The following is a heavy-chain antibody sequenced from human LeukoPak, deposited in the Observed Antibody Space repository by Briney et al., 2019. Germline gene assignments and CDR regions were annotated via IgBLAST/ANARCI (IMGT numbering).Heavy chain of an antibody. D-gene: IGHD2-2*01. CDR2: IYTSGST. Sequence: SETLSLTCTVSGGSISSYYWSWIRQPPGKGLEWIGYIYTSGSTNYNPSLRSRVTISEDTSKNQFSLKLSSVTAADTAVYYCARVVPAATGNWFDPWGQGTLVTVSS. V-gene: IGHV4-4*09. CDR3: ARVVPAATGNWFDP. CDR1: GGSISSYY. J-gene: IGHJ5*02.